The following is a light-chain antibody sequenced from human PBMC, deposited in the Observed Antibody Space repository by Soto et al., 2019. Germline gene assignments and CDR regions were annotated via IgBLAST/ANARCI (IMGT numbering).Light chain of an antibody. V-gene: IGKV2-28*01. J-gene: IGKJ1*01. Sequence: DIVMTQSPLSLPVTPGEPASISCRSGQSLLHSNGYNYLDWYLQKPGQSPQLLIYLGSNRASGVPDRFSGSGSGTDFTLKISRVETEDVGVYYYMQALQTACTFCQGTKL. CDR2: LGS. CDR1: QSLLHSNGYNY. CDR3: MQALQTACT.